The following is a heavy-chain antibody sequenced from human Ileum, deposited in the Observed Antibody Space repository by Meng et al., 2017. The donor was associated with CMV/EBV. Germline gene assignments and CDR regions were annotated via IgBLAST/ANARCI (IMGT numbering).Heavy chain of an antibody. Sequence: QIKLPPSGPGLVNPSQTLSLTCDISGDSVSTNNVAWNWIRQPPLRGLEWLGRTAYRSKWDYEYSVSVKSRITISPDTSKNQFSLQLRSVTPEDTAVYYCARESELLRFDHWGQGTLVTVSS. V-gene: IGHV6-1*01. CDR1: GDSVSTNNVA. J-gene: IGHJ4*02. D-gene: IGHD6-6*01. CDR3: ARESELLRFDH. CDR2: TAYRSKWDY.